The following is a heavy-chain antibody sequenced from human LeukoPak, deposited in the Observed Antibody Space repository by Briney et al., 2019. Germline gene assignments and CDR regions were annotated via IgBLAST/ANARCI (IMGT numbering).Heavy chain of an antibody. V-gene: IGHV3-33*01. J-gene: IGHJ5*02. CDR1: GFTFSSYG. CDR2: IWYDGSNK. Sequence: GGSLRLSCAASGFTFSSYGMHWDRQAPGKGLEWVAVIWYDGSNKYYADSVKGRFTISRDNSKNTLYLQMNSLRAEDTAVYYCARDGLIVVVPAATQGWFDPWGQGTLVTVSS. D-gene: IGHD2-2*01. CDR3: ARDGLIVVVPAATQGWFDP.